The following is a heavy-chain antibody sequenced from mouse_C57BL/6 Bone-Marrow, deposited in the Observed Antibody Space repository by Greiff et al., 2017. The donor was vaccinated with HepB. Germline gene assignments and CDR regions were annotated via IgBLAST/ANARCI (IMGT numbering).Heavy chain of an antibody. D-gene: IGHD1-1*01. CDR1: GYTFTSYW. J-gene: IGHJ4*01. CDR2: IYPGNSDT. V-gene: IGHV1-5*01. CDR3: TRPYYYGSSSYAMDY. Sequence: EVKLVESGTVLARPGASVKMSCKTSGYTFTSYWMHWVKQRPGQGLEWIGAIYPGNSDTSYNQKFKGKAKLPAVTSASTAYMELSSLTNEDSAVYYCTRPYYYGSSSYAMDYWGQGTSVTVSS.